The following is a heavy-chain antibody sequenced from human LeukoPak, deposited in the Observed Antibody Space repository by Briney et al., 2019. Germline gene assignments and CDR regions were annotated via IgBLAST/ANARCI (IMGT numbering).Heavy chain of an antibody. J-gene: IGHJ6*03. CDR3: AKGIAVVWSRYYYMDV. CDR1: GYTLTELS. CDR2: FDPEDGET. Sequence: GASVKVSCKVSGYTLTELSMHWVRQAPGKGLEWMGGFDPEDGETIYAQKFQGRVTMTEDTSTDTAYMELSSLRSEDTAVYYCAKGIAVVWSRYYYMDVWGKGTTVTISS. V-gene: IGHV1-24*01. D-gene: IGHD6-19*01.